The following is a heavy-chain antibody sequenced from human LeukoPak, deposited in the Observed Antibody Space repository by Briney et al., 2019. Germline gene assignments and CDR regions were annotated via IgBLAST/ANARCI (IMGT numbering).Heavy chain of an antibody. CDR1: GYTFTGYY. CDR2: MNPNSGNT. Sequence: ASVKVSCKASGYTFTGYYIHWVRQAPGQGLEWMGWMNPNSGNTGYAQKFQGRVTITRNTSISTAYMELSSLRSEDTAVYYCARLFPQGAVWSGYFWYFDYWGQGTLVTVSS. V-gene: IGHV1-8*03. D-gene: IGHD3-3*01. CDR3: ARLFPQGAVWSGYFWYFDY. J-gene: IGHJ4*02.